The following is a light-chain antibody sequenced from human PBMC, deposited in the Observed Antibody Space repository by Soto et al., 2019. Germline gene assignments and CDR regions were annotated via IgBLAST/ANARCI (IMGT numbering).Light chain of an antibody. CDR2: GAS. Sequence: EIVMTQSPATLSVSPGERATLSCRASQSVSSNLAWYQQKSGQAPRLLIYGASTRATGIPARFSGSGSGTDFTLTISSLQSEDFAVYYCQHYNSYSEAFGQGTKVDIK. J-gene: IGKJ1*01. V-gene: IGKV3-15*01. CDR3: QHYNSYSEA. CDR1: QSVSSN.